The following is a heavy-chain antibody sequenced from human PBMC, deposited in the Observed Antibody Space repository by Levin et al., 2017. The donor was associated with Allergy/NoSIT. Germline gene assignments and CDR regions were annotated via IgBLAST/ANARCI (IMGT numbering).Heavy chain of an antibody. J-gene: IGHJ4*02. CDR2: ISYDGSNK. CDR1: GFTFSSYA. Sequence: GGSLRLSCAASGFTFSSYAMHWVRQAPGKGLEWVAVISYDGSNKYYADSVKGRFTISRDNSKNTLYLQMNSLRAEDTAVYYCATYHSSGWFFPVDYWGQGTLVTVSS. CDR3: ATYHSSGWFFPVDY. D-gene: IGHD6-19*01. V-gene: IGHV3-30-3*01.